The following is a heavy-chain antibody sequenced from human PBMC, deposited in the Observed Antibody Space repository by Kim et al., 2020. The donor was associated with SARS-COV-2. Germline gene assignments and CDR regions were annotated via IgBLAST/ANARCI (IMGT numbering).Heavy chain of an antibody. J-gene: IGHJ3*02. CDR1: GFTFSSYG. V-gene: IGHV3-33*01. CDR2: IWYDGSNK. D-gene: IGHD6-19*01. Sequence: GGSLRLSCAASGFTFSSYGMHWVRQAPGKGLEWVAVIWYDGSNKYYADSVKGRFTISRDNSKNTLYLQMNSLRAEDTAVYYCARTRGAQWLVLLDAFDIWGQGTMVTVSS. CDR3: ARTRGAQWLVLLDAFDI.